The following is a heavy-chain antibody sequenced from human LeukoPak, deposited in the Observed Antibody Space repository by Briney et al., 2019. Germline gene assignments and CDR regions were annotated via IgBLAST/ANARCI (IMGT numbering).Heavy chain of an antibody. J-gene: IGHJ4*02. V-gene: IGHV3-7*03. Sequence: PGGSLRLSCAASGFTFSTYWMTWVRQAPGKGLEWVANINQDGSEKFYVDPVKGRFTISRDNAENSPYLQMNRLRAEDTAVYYCARVGSSVWYWEIDHWGQGALVTVSS. D-gene: IGHD6-19*01. CDR2: INQDGSEK. CDR3: ARVGSSVWYWEIDH. CDR1: GFTFSTYW.